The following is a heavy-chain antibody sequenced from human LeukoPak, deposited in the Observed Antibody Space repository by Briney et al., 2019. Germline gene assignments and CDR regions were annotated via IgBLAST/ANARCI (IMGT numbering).Heavy chain of an antibody. CDR2: IYHSGNT. D-gene: IGHD2/OR15-2a*01. Sequence: PTETLPLTCAVSGSSVTSGHYWVWIRQPPGKGLEWVGSIYHSGNTYYNPSLNSRVTISLDTSKNQFSLRLTSVTAADTAVYYYARDWEVIPTASWKIWYFDLWGRGTHLIVSS. J-gene: IGHJ2*01. V-gene: IGHV4-38-2*02. CDR3: ARDWEVIPTASWKIWYFDL. CDR1: GSSVTSGHY.